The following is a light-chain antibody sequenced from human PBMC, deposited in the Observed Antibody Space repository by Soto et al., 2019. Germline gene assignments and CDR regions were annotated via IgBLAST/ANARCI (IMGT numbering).Light chain of an antibody. J-gene: IGKJ1*01. CDR3: QQYGSSSWT. V-gene: IGKV3-15*01. CDR1: QGIGDT. CDR2: DTS. Sequence: EIVMAQSPATLSVSPGEGATLSCRASQGIGDTLAWYQQKPGQTPRLLIYDTSIRATGVPARFSGSRSGAEFTLTITRMEPEDFAVYYCQQYGSSSWTFGQGTKVDIK.